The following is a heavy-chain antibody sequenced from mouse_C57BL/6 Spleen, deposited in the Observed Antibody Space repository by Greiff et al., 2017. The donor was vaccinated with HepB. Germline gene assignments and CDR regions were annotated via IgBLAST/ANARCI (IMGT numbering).Heavy chain of an antibody. CDR3: TGWLLFFDY. Sequence: EVQLQQSGGGLVQPGGSMKLSCVASGFTFSNYWMNWVRQSPEKGLEWVAQIRLKSDNYATHYAESVKGRFTISRDDSKSSVYLQMNNLRAEDTGIYYCTGWLLFFDYWGQGTTLTVSS. D-gene: IGHD2-3*01. CDR1: GFTFSNYW. J-gene: IGHJ2*01. V-gene: IGHV6-3*01. CDR2: IRLKSDNYAT.